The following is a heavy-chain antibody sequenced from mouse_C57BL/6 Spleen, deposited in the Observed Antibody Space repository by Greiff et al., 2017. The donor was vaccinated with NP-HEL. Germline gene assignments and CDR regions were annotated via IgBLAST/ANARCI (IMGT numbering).Heavy chain of an antibody. CDR2: IRSKSNNYAT. V-gene: IGHV10-1*01. CDR3: VRHQRWYGYLYYAMDY. Sequence: DVQLVESGGGLVQPKGSLKLSCAASGFSFNTYAMNWVRQAPGKGLEWVARIRSKSNNYATYYADSVKDRFTISRDDSESMLYLQMNNLKTEDTAMYYCVRHQRWYGYLYYAMDYWGQGTSVTVSS. J-gene: IGHJ4*01. CDR1: GFSFNTYA. D-gene: IGHD2-2*01.